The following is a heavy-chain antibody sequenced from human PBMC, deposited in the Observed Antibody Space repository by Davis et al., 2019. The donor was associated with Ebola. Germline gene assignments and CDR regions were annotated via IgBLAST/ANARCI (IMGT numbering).Heavy chain of an antibody. J-gene: IGHJ4*02. D-gene: IGHD5-18*01. CDR2: IYYSGST. CDR1: GGSISSYY. CDR3: ARGATKGYTYGGPLDS. Sequence: GSLRLSCTVSGGSISSYYWSWIRQPPGKGLEWIGYIYYSGSTNYNPSLKSRVTISVDTSKNQFSLKLRSVTASDAALYHRARGATKGYTYGGPLDSWGQGTLLIVSS. V-gene: IGHV4-59*08.